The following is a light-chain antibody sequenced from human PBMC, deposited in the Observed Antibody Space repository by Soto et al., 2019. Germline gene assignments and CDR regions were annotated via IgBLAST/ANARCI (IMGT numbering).Light chain of an antibody. V-gene: IGKV1-39*01. Sequence: IHRTQSPSSLSTSVVDRVTSACLASQSISSYLNWYQQKPGKAPKLLIYAASSLQSGVPSRFSGSGSGTDFTLTISSLQPEDFATYYCQQSYSTPITFGQGTRLEIK. CDR3: QQSYSTPIT. CDR2: AAS. CDR1: QSISSY. J-gene: IGKJ5*01.